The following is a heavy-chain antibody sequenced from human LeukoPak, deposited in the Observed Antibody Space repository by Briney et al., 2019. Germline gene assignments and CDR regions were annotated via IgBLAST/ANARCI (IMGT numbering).Heavy chain of an antibody. Sequence: GGSLSLSCAAAGLTYSSYWTHGARQVAGKGLVWVSRVNPGGSSTAYADSEKGRFSISRDNARNTLYLQMNSLRDEDTAVYYCARSNQADDYWGQGTLVTVSS. CDR1: GLTYSSYW. V-gene: IGHV3-74*01. CDR3: ARSNQADDY. J-gene: IGHJ4*02. D-gene: IGHD4-11*01. CDR2: VNPGGSST.